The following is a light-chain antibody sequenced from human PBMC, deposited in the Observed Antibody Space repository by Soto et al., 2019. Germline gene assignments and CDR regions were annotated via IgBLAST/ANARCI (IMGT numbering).Light chain of an antibody. J-gene: IGKJ5*01. CDR2: DVS. CDR3: QQYNNWPCS. CDR1: QGVTTN. V-gene: IGKV3-15*01. Sequence: EIVMTQSPATLSVSPGERATLSCRAGQGVTTNFAWYQQKSGQSPRLLIYDVSIRATGVPARFSGTGSETDFTLTICGLQSEESAVYFCQQYNNWPCSFGQGTRLEIK.